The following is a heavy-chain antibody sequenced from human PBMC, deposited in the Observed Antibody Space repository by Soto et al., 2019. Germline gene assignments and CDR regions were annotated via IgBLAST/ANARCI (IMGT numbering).Heavy chain of an antibody. CDR2: LYYSGIT. D-gene: IGHD5-12*01. J-gene: IGHJ4*02. CDR1: GGSVSSSSFY. CDR3: ARVSAYDFDY. Sequence: PSETLSLTCTVSGGSVSSSSFYWGWIRQPPGKGLEWIASLYYSGITYDNPSLKSRITISVDTSRNQFSLKLSSVTAADTAVYYCARVSAYDFDYWGQGTLVTVSS. V-gene: IGHV4-39*01.